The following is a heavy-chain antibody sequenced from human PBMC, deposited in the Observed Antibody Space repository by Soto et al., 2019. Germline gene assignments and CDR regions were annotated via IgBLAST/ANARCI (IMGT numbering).Heavy chain of an antibody. V-gene: IGHV1-69*08. CDR3: ARDGGGVVVPAADWYFDL. Sequence: QVQLVQSGAEVKKPGSSVKVSCKASGGTFSSYTISWVRQAPGQGLEWMGRIIPILGIANYAQKFQGRVTITADKSTSTGYMEVSSLRSEATAVYYCARDGGGVVVPAADWYFDLWGRGTLVTVSS. CDR1: GGTFSSYT. J-gene: IGHJ2*01. D-gene: IGHD2-2*01. CDR2: IIPILGIA.